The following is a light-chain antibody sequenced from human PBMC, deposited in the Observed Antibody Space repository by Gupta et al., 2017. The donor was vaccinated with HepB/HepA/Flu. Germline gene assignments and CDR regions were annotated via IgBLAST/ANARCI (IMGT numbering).Light chain of an antibody. J-gene: IGKJ3*01. V-gene: IGKV3-15*01. CDR2: GAS. Sequence: EIVMTQSPDTLSVSPGEGATLSCRASQNVNYNLAWYQQRPGQAPRLLIYGASIRATGVLARFSGSGDGTDFNLTISSRQSEDFEVYYCQQSNDWHPAITFGHGTKVDIK. CDR1: QNVNYN. CDR3: QQSNDWHPAIT.